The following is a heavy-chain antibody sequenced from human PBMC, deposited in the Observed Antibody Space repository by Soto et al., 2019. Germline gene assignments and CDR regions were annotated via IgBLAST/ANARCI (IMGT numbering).Heavy chain of an antibody. D-gene: IGHD1-7*01. CDR1: GFTFSDYY. CDR2: ISSSGSTI. CDR3: ARETYNWNYVFDY. Sequence: SLRLSCAAPGFTFSDYYMSWIRQAPGKGLEWVSYISSSGSTIYYADSVKGRFTISRDNAKNSLYLQMDSLRAEDTAVYYCARETYNWNYVFDYWGQGTLVTVS. J-gene: IGHJ4*02. V-gene: IGHV3-11*01.